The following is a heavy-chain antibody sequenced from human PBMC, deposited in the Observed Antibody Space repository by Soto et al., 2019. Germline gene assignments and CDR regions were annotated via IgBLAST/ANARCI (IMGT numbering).Heavy chain of an antibody. D-gene: IGHD2-2*01. V-gene: IGHV4-31*03. CDR3: ARDGFNCSSTSCYPAGFDY. J-gene: IGHJ4*02. CDR2: IYYSGST. Sequence: QVQLQESGPGLVKPSQTLSLTCTVSGGSISSGGYYWSWIRQHPGKGLEWIGYIYYSGSTYYNPSLKSRVTISVDTSKNQFSLKLSSVTAADTAVYYCARDGFNCSSTSCYPAGFDYWGRGTLVTVSS. CDR1: GGSISSGGYY.